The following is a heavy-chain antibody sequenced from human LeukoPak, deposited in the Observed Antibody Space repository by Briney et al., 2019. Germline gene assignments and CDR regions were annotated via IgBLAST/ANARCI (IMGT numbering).Heavy chain of an antibody. Sequence: GGSLRLSCAASGFTFSCYAMSWVRQAPGKGLEGVAVMSFDGTHIYYADSVKGRFTISRDNSKNTLYLQMYSLRAEDTAVYYCARGSSTSWQGAFDIWGQGTMVTVSS. CDR2: MSFDGTHI. D-gene: IGHD2-2*01. CDR1: GFTFSCYA. CDR3: ARGSSTSWQGAFDI. V-gene: IGHV3-30-3*01. J-gene: IGHJ3*02.